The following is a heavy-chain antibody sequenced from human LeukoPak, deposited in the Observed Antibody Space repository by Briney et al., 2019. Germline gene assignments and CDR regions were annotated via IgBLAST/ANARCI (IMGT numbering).Heavy chain of an antibody. CDR1: GLTLSSNY. V-gene: IGHV3-7*05. CDR2: INQDGSEK. D-gene: IGHD5-18*01. J-gene: IGHJ3*01. CDR3: AREGFDSYGTTKDAFDV. Sequence: GGSLRLSCTASGLTLSSNYMSWVRQAPGKGLEWVAAINQDGSEKYYVDSVKGRFTISRDNAKNSLYLQMNSLRAEDTAVYYCAREGFDSYGTTKDAFDVWGQGTMVTVSS.